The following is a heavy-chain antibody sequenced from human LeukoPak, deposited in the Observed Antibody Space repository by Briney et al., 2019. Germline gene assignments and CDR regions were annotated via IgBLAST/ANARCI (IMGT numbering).Heavy chain of an antibody. D-gene: IGHD5-24*01. V-gene: IGHV3-7*01. CDR1: GFPFSSYW. J-gene: IGHJ4*02. Sequence: GGSLRLSCVASGFPFSSYWMTWVRQAPGKGLEWVANIKQDGSKKSYVDSVKGRFTISRDNAKNSLYLQMNSLRAEDTAIYEVGYIDEGIDYWGQGTLVTVSS. CDR2: IKQDGSKK. CDR3: GYIDEGIDY.